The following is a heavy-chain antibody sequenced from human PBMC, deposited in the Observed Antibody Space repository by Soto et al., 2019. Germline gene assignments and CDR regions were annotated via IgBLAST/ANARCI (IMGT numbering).Heavy chain of an antibody. V-gene: IGHV3-21*01. CDR1: GFTFSSDS. Sequence: PGGCMRLSCAASGFTFSSDSMNWVRQAPGKGLEWVSSISSSSSYIYYADSVKGRFTISRDNAKNSLYLQMNSLRAEDTAVYYCATEPPIVVVPAARSCYWGQGTLFTVSS. D-gene: IGHD2-2*01. CDR2: ISSSSSYI. J-gene: IGHJ4*02. CDR3: ATEPPIVVVPAARSCY.